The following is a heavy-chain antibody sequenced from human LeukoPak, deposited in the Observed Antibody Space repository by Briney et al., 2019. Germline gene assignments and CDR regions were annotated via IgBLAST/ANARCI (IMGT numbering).Heavy chain of an antibody. J-gene: IGHJ4*02. V-gene: IGHV3-23*01. CDR2: ISGSGGST. CDR1: GFTFSSYA. Sequence: GGSLRLSCAASGFTFSSYAMSWVRQAPGQGLEWVSAISGSGGSTYYTDSVKGRFTISRDNSKNTLYLQMNSLRAEDTAVYYCAKDPFGPPGYWGQGTLVTVSS. D-gene: IGHD3-16*01. CDR3: AKDPFGPPGY.